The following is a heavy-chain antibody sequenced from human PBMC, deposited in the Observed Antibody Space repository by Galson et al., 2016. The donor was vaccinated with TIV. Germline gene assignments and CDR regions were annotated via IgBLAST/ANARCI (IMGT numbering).Heavy chain of an antibody. CDR2: IIAIFGTA. Sequence: SVKVSCKASGGIFRSNAINWVRQAPGKGLEWMGGIIAIFGTANYAQKFQGRVSITADESTTTAYLELTSLRSDDTAGYYCARTPHYYSSNMDVWGKGTTVTVSS. CDR1: GGIFRSNA. J-gene: IGHJ6*03. CDR3: ARTPHYYSSNMDV. V-gene: IGHV1-69*13.